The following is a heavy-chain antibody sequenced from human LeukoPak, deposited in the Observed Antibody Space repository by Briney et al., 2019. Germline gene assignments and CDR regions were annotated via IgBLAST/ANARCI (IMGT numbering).Heavy chain of an antibody. CDR2: ISGSGGST. CDR1: GFTFSSYA. Sequence: PGGSLRLSCAASGFTFSSYAMSWVRQAPGKGLEWVSAISGSGGSTYYADSVKGRFTISRDNSKNTLYLQMNSLRAEDTAVYYCAKVTADFWGGYSNFDYWGQGTLVTVSS. V-gene: IGHV3-23*01. J-gene: IGHJ4*02. D-gene: IGHD3-3*01. CDR3: AKVTADFWGGYSNFDY.